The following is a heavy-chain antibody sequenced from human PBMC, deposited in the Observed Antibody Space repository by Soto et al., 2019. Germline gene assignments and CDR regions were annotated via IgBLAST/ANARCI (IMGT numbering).Heavy chain of an antibody. D-gene: IGHD1-26*01. CDR1: GFTFSSYA. Sequence: PGGSLRLSCAASGFTFSSYAMHWVRQAPGKGLEWVAIISYDGSNTYYADSVKGRFTISRDNSKNTLYLQMNSLRAEDTSVYYCAKEGGLSGSYYISSSYYFDDWGQGTLVNVSS. CDR3: AKEGGLSGSYYISSSYYFDD. V-gene: IGHV3-30*04. CDR2: ISYDGSNT. J-gene: IGHJ4*02.